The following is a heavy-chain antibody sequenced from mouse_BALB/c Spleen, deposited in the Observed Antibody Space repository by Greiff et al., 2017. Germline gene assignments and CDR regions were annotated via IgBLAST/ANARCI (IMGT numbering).Heavy chain of an antibody. Sequence: EVKLVESRPDLVKPSQSLSLTCTFTCYSIPSGYSWHWIRQFPGNKLEWMGYIHYSGSPNYNPSLKSRISITRDTSKNQFFLQLNSVTTEDTATYYCARGDYVWFAYWGQGTLVTVSA. D-gene: IGHD2-4*01. CDR1: CYSIPSGYS. V-gene: IGHV3-1*02. CDR2: IHYSGSP. J-gene: IGHJ3*01. CDR3: ARGDYVWFAY.